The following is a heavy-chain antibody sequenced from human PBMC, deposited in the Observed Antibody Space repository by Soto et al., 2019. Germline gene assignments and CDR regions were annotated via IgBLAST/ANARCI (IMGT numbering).Heavy chain of an antibody. J-gene: IGHJ3*02. Sequence: QLHLVQSGAVVKKPGASVTVSCSASGYPVTAYYMHWVRQAPGRGLEWMGGINPATGAAKYTQTFQGRVTMTRDTFTSTVFMELGGLTSEDTAVFSCARGGGVGVAGSAAFDMWGQGTLVTVSS. CDR1: GYPVTAYY. CDR2: INPATGAA. V-gene: IGHV1-2*02. D-gene: IGHD3-3*01. CDR3: ARGGGVGVAGSAAFDM.